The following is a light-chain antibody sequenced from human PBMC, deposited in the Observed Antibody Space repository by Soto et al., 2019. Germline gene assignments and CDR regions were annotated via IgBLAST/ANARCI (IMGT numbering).Light chain of an antibody. CDR1: SSNIGAGYE. CDR3: QSYDSSLSGYV. Sequence: QSVLTQPPSVSEAPGQRVTISCTGSSSNIGAGYEAHWYQQVPGTAPKLLIYENNNRPSGVPDRFSGSKSGTSGSLAITGRQAEDEAEYYYQSYDSSLSGYVFGTGTKLTVL. CDR2: ENN. V-gene: IGLV1-40*01. J-gene: IGLJ1*01.